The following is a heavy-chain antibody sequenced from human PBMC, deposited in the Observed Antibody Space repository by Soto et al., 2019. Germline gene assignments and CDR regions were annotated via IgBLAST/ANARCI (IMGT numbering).Heavy chain of an antibody. CDR1: GYTFTGYY. V-gene: IGHV1-2*04. D-gene: IGHD6-13*01. Sequence: ASVKVSCKASGYTFTGYYMHWVRQAPGQGLEWMGWINPNSGGTNYAQKFQGWVTMTRDTSISTAYMELSRLRSDDTAVYYCGRDQSSSWYVGYFQHWGKGTLVTVSS. CDR3: GRDQSSSWYVGYFQH. CDR2: INPNSGGT. J-gene: IGHJ1*01.